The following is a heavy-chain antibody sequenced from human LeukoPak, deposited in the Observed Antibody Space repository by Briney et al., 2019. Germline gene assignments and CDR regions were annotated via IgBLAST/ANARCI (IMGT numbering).Heavy chain of an antibody. D-gene: IGHD3-10*01. V-gene: IGHV1-18*01. CDR3: AREGRYYYGSGSYGSEYFQH. J-gene: IGHJ1*01. CDR1: GYTFTSYG. Sequence: ASVKVSCKASGYTFTSYGISWVRQAPGQGLEWMGWISAYNGNTNYAQKLQGRVTMTTDTSTSTAYMELRSLRSDDTAAYYCAREGRYYYGSGSYGSEYFQHWGQGTLVTVSS. CDR2: ISAYNGNT.